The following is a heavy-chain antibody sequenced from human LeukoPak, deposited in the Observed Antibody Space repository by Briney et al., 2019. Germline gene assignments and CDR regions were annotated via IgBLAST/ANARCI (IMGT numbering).Heavy chain of an antibody. J-gene: IGHJ4*02. CDR2: MNTNSGKT. V-gene: IGHV1-8*01. CDR3: ARGRWGPFDY. CDR1: VYTFTSYA. D-gene: IGHD7-27*01. Sequence: ASVKVSSKASVYTFTSYAINWVRQATGQGVEWMGWMNTNSGKTGYAQKFQGRVTMTRNTSIRTAYMELSSVRSVDTAVYYCARGRWGPFDYWGQGTLVTVSS.